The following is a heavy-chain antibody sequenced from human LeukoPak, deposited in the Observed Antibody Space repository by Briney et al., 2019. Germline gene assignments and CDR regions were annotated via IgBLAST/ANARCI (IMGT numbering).Heavy chain of an antibody. V-gene: IGHV1-2*02. CDR1: GDTFTGNY. Sequence: GASVKVSCKPSGDTFTGNYIHWMRQAPGQGLEWMGWINPNSGGTNYAQKFQGRVTMTRDTSISTAYMELSRLRSDDTAVFYCARRSIAARHAFDIWGQGTMVTVSS. J-gene: IGHJ3*02. CDR3: ARRSIAARHAFDI. D-gene: IGHD6-6*01. CDR2: INPNSGGT.